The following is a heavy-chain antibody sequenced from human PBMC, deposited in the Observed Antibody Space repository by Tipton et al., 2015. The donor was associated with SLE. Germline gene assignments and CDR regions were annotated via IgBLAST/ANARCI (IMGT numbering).Heavy chain of an antibody. V-gene: IGHV4-38-2*02. D-gene: IGHD3-10*01. CDR2: VYHTGNT. J-gene: IGHJ6*03. CDR3: ARVLMGFGEPRAPTRGYYYYMDV. Sequence: TLSLTCSVSTYSISNGHYWAWVRQPPGKGLEWIGTVYHTGNTYYNPSLKSRVTMSVDTSKNQFSLKLRSVTAADTAVYYCARVLMGFGEPRAPTRGYYYYMDVWGKGTTVTVSS. CDR1: TYSISNGHY.